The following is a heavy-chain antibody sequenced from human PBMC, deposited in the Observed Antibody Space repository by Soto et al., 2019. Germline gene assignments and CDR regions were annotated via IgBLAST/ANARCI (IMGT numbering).Heavy chain of an antibody. CDR2: ISWNSGSI. V-gene: IGHV3-9*01. CDR1: GFTCDDYA. CDR3: AKDLTYSGSFNFDY. D-gene: IGHD1-26*01. J-gene: IGHJ4*02. Sequence: EVQLVESGGGLVQPGRSLRLSCAASGFTCDDYAMHWVRQAPGKGLEWVSGISWNSGSIGYADSVKGRFTISRDNAKNSLYLQMNRLRAEDTALYYCAKDLTYSGSFNFDYWGQGTLVTVSS.